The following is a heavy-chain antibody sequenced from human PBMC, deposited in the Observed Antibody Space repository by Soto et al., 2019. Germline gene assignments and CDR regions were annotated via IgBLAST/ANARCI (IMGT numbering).Heavy chain of an antibody. D-gene: IGHD7-27*01. J-gene: IGHJ3*02. CDR3: ARDQSGAADI. V-gene: IGHV4-4*07. Sequence: SETLSLTCTVSGDSMSSYDWNWIRQPAGKGLEWIGRISATGRTSYMSSLKSRIALSVDTYKNQFSLNLKFVTAADTAVYFCARDQSGAADIWGQGTMDTVS. CDR1: GDSMSSYD. CDR2: ISATGRT.